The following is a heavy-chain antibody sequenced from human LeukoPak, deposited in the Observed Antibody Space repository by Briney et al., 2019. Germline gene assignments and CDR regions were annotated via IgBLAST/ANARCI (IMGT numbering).Heavy chain of an antibody. CDR2: ISSNGGST. Sequence: GGSLRLSCSASGFTFSSYAMHWIRQAPGKGLEYVSAISSNGGSTYYADSVKGRFTISRDNSKNTLYLQMSSLRAEDTAVYYCVKGPIAADNYGMDVWGKGTTVTVSS. V-gene: IGHV3-64D*06. CDR1: GFTFSSYA. CDR3: VKGPIAADNYGMDV. D-gene: IGHD6-13*01. J-gene: IGHJ6*04.